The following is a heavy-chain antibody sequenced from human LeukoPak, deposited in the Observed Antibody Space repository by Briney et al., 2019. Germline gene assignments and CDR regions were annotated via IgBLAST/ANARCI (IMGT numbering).Heavy chain of an antibody. Sequence: ASVKVSCKASGYTFTGYYMHWVRQAPGQGLEWMGGFDPEDGETIYAQRFQGRVTMTEDTSTDTAYMELSSLRSEDTAVYYCATDQHRYTTTVVTRESAFDIWGQGTMVTVSS. D-gene: IGHD4-23*01. V-gene: IGHV1-24*01. CDR3: ATDQHRYTTTVVTRESAFDI. CDR2: FDPEDGET. CDR1: GYTFTGYY. J-gene: IGHJ3*02.